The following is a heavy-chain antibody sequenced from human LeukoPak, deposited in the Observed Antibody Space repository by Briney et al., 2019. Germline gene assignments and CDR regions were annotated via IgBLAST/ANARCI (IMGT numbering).Heavy chain of an antibody. CDR2: IKQDGSEK. D-gene: IGHD6-13*01. CDR1: GFTFSSYW. J-gene: IGHJ5*02. Sequence: GGSLRLSCAASGFTFSSYWMSWVRQAPGKGLEWVANIKQDGSEKYYVDSVKGRFTISRDNAKNSLYLQMNSLRAEDTAVYYCARVRSSSWCGNWFDPWGQGTLVTVSS. V-gene: IGHV3-7*01. CDR3: ARVRSSSWCGNWFDP.